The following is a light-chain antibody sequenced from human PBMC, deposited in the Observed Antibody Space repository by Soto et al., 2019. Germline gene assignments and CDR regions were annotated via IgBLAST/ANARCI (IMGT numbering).Light chain of an antibody. Sequence: EIVMTQSPATLSVSPGQRATLSCRASESVSSHLAWYQQKPGQAPRLLIYGASSRATGIPDRFSGSGSGTDFTLTISRLEHEDFAVYYCQHYGSSPGTFGKGTKVDIK. J-gene: IGKJ1*01. CDR2: GAS. V-gene: IGKV3-20*01. CDR1: ESVSSH. CDR3: QHYGSSPGT.